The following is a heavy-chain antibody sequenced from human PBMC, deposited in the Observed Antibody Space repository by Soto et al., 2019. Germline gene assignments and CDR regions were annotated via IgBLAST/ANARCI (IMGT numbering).Heavy chain of an antibody. CDR1: DGSIRSYY. CDR2: IYYRGTI. CDR3: ARVPTNWGADYFDY. V-gene: IGHV4-59*01. D-gene: IGHD7-27*01. J-gene: IGHJ4*02. Sequence: QVQLQESGPRLVKPSETLSLTCSVSDGSIRSYYWSWIRQPPGKGLEWIGYIYYRGTIKYNPSLKSRGTLLIDTSKNQFSLKLRSVTAADTAVYYCARVPTNWGADYFDYWGQGTLVTVSS.